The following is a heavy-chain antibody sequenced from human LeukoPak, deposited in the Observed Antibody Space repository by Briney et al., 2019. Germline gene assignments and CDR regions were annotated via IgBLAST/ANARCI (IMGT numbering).Heavy chain of an antibody. CDR3: ARARFLEWLPGY. CDR2: INPNSGGT. D-gene: IGHD3-3*01. CDR1: GYTFTGYY. Sequence: ASVKVSCKASGYTFTGYYMHWVRQAPGQGPEWMGWINPNSGGTNYAQKFQGRVTMTRDTSISTAYMELSRLRSDDTAVYYCARARFLEWLPGYWGQGTLVTVSS. V-gene: IGHV1-2*02. J-gene: IGHJ4*02.